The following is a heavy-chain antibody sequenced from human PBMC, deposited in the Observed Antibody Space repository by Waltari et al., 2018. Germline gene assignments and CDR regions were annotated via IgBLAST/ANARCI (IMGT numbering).Heavy chain of an antibody. V-gene: IGHV3-48*01. D-gene: IGHD3-9*01. CDR3: AVARGNYDVLTGFPVDS. CDR1: GFSLTNYT. Sequence: EERLVQSGGGLVQPGGSLRLSCEASGFSLTNYTMNWVRQAPGKGLEWVAYISETSRTTFYADSVRGRFSISRNNAKNSLSLQMVSLRGEDTAVYYCAVARGNYDVLTGFPVDSWGQGTLVTVSS. J-gene: IGHJ5*01. CDR2: ISETSRTT.